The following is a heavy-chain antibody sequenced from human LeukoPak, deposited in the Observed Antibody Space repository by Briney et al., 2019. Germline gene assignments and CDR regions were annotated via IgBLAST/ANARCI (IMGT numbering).Heavy chain of an antibody. J-gene: IGHJ5*02. CDR3: ARVGYCSSTSCYRNWFDP. CDR2: INPNSGDT. Sequence: ASVKVSCKASGYTFTGYYMHWVRQAPGQGLEWMGWINPNSGDTNYAQKFQGRVTMTRDTSISTAYMELSRLRSDDTAVYYCARVGYCSSTSCYRNWFDPWGQGTLVTVSS. D-gene: IGHD2-2*01. CDR1: GYTFTGYY. V-gene: IGHV1-2*02.